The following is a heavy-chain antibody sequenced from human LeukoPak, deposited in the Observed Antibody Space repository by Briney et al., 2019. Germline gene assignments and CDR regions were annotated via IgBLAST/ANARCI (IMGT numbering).Heavy chain of an antibody. V-gene: IGHV1-46*01. CDR2: INLNDGGT. CDR1: GYSFTSYY. CDR3: ARDRAYCTSTTCYRDNWFDP. D-gene: IGHD2-2*02. J-gene: IGHJ5*02. Sequence: ASVKVSCKASGYSFTSYYMHWVRQAPGQGVEWMGMINLNDGGTTYAQKFQGRVTMTRDTSTSTVYMELSSLRSEDTALYYCARDRAYCTSTTCYRDNWFDPWGQGTLVTVSS.